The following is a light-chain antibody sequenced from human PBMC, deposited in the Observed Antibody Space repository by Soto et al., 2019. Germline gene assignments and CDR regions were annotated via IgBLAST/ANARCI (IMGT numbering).Light chain of an antibody. Sequence: DVLMTQSPLSLPVTLGQPASISCRSSQSLVHSDGNTYLNWFQQRPGQSPRRLIYKVSSRDSGGPERFSGSGSGTDFTLKISRVEAEDVGVYYCLQGTHWPPTFGGGTKVEIK. V-gene: IGKV2-30*02. CDR2: KVS. CDR3: LQGTHWPPT. CDR1: QSLVHSDGNTY. J-gene: IGKJ4*01.